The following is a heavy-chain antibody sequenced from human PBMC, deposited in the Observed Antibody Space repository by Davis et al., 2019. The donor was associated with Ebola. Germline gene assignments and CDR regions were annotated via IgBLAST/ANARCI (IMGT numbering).Heavy chain of an antibody. Sequence: GESLKISCRASGFTFGSYHMTWVRQAQGKGLEWVSGIRAGDDTTHYAESVKGRFTISRDNSMNTLYLEMNSLGVEDTALYYCAKGTWEAYGMDVWGQGTTVTVSS. J-gene: IGHJ6*02. CDR2: IRAGDDTT. V-gene: IGHV3-23*01. CDR3: AKGTWEAYGMDV. CDR1: GFTFGSYH. D-gene: IGHD1-26*01.